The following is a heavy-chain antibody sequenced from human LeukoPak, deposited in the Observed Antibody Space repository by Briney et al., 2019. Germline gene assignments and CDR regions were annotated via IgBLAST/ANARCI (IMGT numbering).Heavy chain of an antibody. CDR2: IYHSGST. CDR3: ARVDYGDADY. D-gene: IGHD4-17*01. Sequence: PSETLSLTWAVSGGSISSGGYSWSWIRQPPGKGLEWIGYIYHSGSTDYNPSLKSRVTISVDRSKNQFSLKLRSVTAADTAVYYCARVDYGDADYWGQGTLVTVSS. J-gene: IGHJ4*02. V-gene: IGHV4-30-2*01. CDR1: GGSISSGGYS.